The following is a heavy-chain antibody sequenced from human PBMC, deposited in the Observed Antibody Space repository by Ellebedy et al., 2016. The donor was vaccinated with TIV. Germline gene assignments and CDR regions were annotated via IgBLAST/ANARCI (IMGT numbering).Heavy chain of an antibody. D-gene: IGHD2-2*01. Sequence: SETLSLXXTVSGGSISSYYWSWIRQPPGKGLEWIGYIYYSGSTNYNPSLKSRVTISVDTSKNQFSLKLSSVTAADTAVYYCARGTSGTKGRLDYWGQGTLVTVSS. V-gene: IGHV4-59*13. CDR2: IYYSGST. CDR3: ARGTSGTKGRLDY. CDR1: GGSISSYY. J-gene: IGHJ4*02.